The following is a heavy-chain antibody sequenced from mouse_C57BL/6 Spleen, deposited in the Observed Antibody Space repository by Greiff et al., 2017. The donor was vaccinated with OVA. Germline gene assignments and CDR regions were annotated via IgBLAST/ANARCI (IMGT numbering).Heavy chain of an antibody. Sequence: QVQLQQPGAELVMPGASVKLSCKASGYTFTSYWMHWVKQRPGQGLEWIGEIDPSDSYTNYNQKFKGKSTLTVDKSSSTAYMQLSSLTSEDSAVYYCARRGYGSSYAMDYWGQGTSVTVSS. V-gene: IGHV1-69*01. CDR3: ARRGYGSSYAMDY. D-gene: IGHD1-1*01. CDR2: IDPSDSYT. CDR1: GYTFTSYW. J-gene: IGHJ4*01.